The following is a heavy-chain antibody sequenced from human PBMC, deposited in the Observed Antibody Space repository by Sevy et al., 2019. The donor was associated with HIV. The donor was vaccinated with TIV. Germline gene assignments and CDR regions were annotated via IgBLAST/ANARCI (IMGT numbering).Heavy chain of an antibody. V-gene: IGHV4-34*01. D-gene: IGHD3-3*01. CDR1: GGSFSGYY. Sequence: SETLSLTCAVYGGSFSGYYWSWIRQPPGKGLEWIGEINESGSTNYNPSLNSRVTISVETSKNQFSLKLSSVTAADTAVYYCAGVGIWSGYYMGYYYGMDVWGQGTTVTVSS. CDR3: AGVGIWSGYYMGYYYGMDV. CDR2: INESGST. J-gene: IGHJ6*02.